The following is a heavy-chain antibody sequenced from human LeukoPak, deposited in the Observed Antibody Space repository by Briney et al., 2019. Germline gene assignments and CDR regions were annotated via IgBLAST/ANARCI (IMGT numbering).Heavy chain of an antibody. D-gene: IGHD2-15*01. V-gene: IGHV3-20*04. J-gene: IGHJ4*02. CDR1: GFTFDDYG. CDR3: AREGEDGYCSGGSCYYFDY. Sequence: GGSLRLSCAASGFTFDDYGMSWVRQAPGKGLEWVSGINWNGGSTGYADSEKGRFTISRDNAKNSLYLQMNSLRAEDMALYYCAREGEDGYCSGGSCYYFDYWGQGTLVTVSS. CDR2: INWNGGST.